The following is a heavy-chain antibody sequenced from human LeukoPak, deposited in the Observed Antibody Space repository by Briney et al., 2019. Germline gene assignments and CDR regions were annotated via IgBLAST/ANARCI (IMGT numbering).Heavy chain of an antibody. V-gene: IGHV4-34*01. D-gene: IGHD5-24*01. CDR2: INHSGST. CDR1: GGSFSGYY. Sequence: SETLSLTCAVYGGSFSGYYWSWIRQPPGKGLEWIGEINHSGSTNYNPSPKSRVTISVDTSKNQFSLKLSSVTAADTAVYYCARPQMATPTDGGFDPWGQGTLVTVSS. CDR3: ARPQMATPTDGGFDP. J-gene: IGHJ5*02.